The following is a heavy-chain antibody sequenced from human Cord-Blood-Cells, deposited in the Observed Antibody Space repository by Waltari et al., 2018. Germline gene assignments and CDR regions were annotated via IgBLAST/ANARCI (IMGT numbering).Heavy chain of an antibody. CDR1: GGTFSSYA. J-gene: IGHJ4*02. D-gene: IGHD3-10*01. CDR3: AREGMVQGVIFFDY. V-gene: IGHV1-69*01. Sequence: QVQLVQSGAEVKKPGSSVKVSCKASGGTFSSYAISWVRLAPGQGLEWMGGIIPIVVTANDAQEFQGKVTITADESTSAAYMGLSSLRSEDTAVYYCAREGMVQGVIFFDYWGQGTLVTVSS. CDR2: IIPIVVTA.